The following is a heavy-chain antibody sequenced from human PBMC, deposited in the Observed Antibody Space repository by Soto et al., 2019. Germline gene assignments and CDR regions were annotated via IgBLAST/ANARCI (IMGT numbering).Heavy chain of an antibody. D-gene: IGHD3-3*01. V-gene: IGHV1-3*01. CDR3: ARDPTIFGVVPNCFDP. J-gene: IGHJ5*02. Sequence: ASVKVSCKASGYTFTSYAMHWVRQAPGQRLEWMGWINAGNGNTKYSQKFQGRVTITRDTSASTAYMELSSLRSEDTAVYYCARDPTIFGVVPNCFDPWGQGTLVTVSS. CDR2: INAGNGNT. CDR1: GYTFTSYA.